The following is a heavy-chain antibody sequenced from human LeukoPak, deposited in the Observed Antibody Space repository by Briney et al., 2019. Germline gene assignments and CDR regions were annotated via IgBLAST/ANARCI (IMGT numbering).Heavy chain of an antibody. CDR1: GGSFSGYY. Sequence: SEALSLTCAVYGGSFSGYYWSWIRQPPGKGLEWIGEINHSGSTNYNPSLKSRVTISVDTSKNQFSLKLSSVTAADTAVYYCARITFGGVISIWGQGTMVTVSS. CDR2: INHSGST. D-gene: IGHD3-16*02. V-gene: IGHV4-34*01. CDR3: ARITFGGVISI. J-gene: IGHJ3*02.